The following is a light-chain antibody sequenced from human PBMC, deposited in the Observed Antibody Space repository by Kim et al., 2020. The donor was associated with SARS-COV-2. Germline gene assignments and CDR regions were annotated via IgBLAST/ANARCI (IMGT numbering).Light chain of an antibody. CDR2: GNS. V-gene: IGLV1-40*01. Sequence: VTISCTGSSSNIGAGYDVHWYQQLPGTAPKLLIYGNSNRPSGVPDRFSGSKSGPSASLAITGLQAEDEADYYCQSYDSSLSGSVFGGGTQLTVL. CDR1: SSNIGAGYD. CDR3: QSYDSSLSGSV. J-gene: IGLJ3*02.